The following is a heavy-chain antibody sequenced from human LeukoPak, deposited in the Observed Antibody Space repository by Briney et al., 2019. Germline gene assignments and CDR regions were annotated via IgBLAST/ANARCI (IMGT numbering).Heavy chain of an antibody. J-gene: IGHJ4*02. V-gene: IGHV3-43*02. CDR1: GFIFDNYA. CDR2: ISGDGGST. Sequence: GGSLRLSCAAPGFIFDNYAIHWVRQAPGKGLELVSLISGDGGSTFYADSVRGRFTISRDNTRKSLSLQMSSLRSEDTALYYCARESETSGWYDYWGQGTLVTVSS. CDR3: ARESETSGWYDY. D-gene: IGHD6-19*01.